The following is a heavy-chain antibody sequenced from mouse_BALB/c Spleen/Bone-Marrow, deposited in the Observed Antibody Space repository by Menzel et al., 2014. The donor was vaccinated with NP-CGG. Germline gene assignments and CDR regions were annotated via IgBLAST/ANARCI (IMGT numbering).Heavy chain of an antibody. CDR1: GFNIKDTF. V-gene: IGHV14-3*02. J-gene: IGHJ2*01. Sequence: VQLQQSGAELVKPGASVKLSCTGSGFNIKDTFTHWVKQRPEQGLEWIGRIDPANGNTKYDPKLQGKATITADTSSNTAYLHLTSLTSEDTAVYYCTRGEDYWGQGTTLAVSS. CDR3: TRGEDY. CDR2: IDPANGNT.